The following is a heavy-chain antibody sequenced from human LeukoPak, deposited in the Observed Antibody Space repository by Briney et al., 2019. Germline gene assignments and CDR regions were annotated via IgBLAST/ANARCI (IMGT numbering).Heavy chain of an antibody. CDR3: ATFKTSWYGVDY. CDR2: FDPEDGET. Sequence: ASVKVSCKVSGYTLTELSMHWVRQAPGKGLEWMGGFDPEDGETIYAQKFQGRVTMTEDTSTDTAYMELSSLRSEDTAVYYCATFKTSWYGVDYWGQGTLVTVSS. CDR1: GYTLTELS. V-gene: IGHV1-24*01. D-gene: IGHD6-13*01. J-gene: IGHJ4*02.